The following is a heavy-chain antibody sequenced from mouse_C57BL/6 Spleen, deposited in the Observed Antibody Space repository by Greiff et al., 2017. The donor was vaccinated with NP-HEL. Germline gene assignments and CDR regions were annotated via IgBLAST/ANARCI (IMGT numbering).Heavy chain of an antibody. CDR3: ARDGNPYAMDY. V-gene: IGHV1-55*01. CDR1: GYTFTSYW. J-gene: IGHJ4*01. D-gene: IGHD2-1*01. CDR2: IYPGSGST. Sequence: QVQLQQPGAELVKPGASVKMSCKASGYTFTSYWITWVKQRPGQGLEWIGDIYPGSGSTNYNEKFKSKATLTVDTSSSTAYMQLSSLTSEDSAAYYCARDGNPYAMDYWGQGTSVTVSS.